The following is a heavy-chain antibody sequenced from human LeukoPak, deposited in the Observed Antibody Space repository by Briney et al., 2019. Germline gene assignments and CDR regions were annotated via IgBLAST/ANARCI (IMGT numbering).Heavy chain of an antibody. V-gene: IGHV3-66*02. J-gene: IGHJ4*02. Sequence: GGSLRLSCAASGFTVSSNYMSWVRQAPGKGLEWVSVIYSGGSTYYADSVKGRFTISRDNSKNTLYLQMNSLRAEDTAVYYCAREYNGYYYDSSGYYDYWGQGTLVTVSP. CDR2: IYSGGST. D-gene: IGHD3-22*01. CDR3: AREYNGYYYDSSGYYDY. CDR1: GFTVSSNY.